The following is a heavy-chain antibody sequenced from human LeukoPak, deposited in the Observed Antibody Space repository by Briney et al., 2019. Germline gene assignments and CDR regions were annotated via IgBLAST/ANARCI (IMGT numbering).Heavy chain of an antibody. V-gene: IGHV3-23*01. Sequence: QTGGSLRLSCAASGFTFTNYAMSWVRQAPGKGLEWVSGLSGSGNDTYYADSVKGRFTISRDDSKNTLWLQMRTLGAEDTAVYYCAKGGGDKNYYYMDVRGKGTTVTISS. CDR1: GFTFTNYA. CDR2: LSGSGNDT. J-gene: IGHJ6*03. D-gene: IGHD3-10*01. CDR3: AKGGGDKNYYYMDV.